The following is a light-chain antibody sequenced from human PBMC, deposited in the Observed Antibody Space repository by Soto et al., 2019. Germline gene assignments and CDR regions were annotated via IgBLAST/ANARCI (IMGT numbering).Light chain of an antibody. CDR1: QSISSFY. V-gene: IGKV3-20*01. J-gene: IGKJ1*01. CDR2: DAS. Sequence: EIVLTQSPGTLSLSPGERATLSCRASQSISSFYLAWYQQTPGQAPRLLIYDASSRAAGIPDRFSGGGSGTDFTLTISRLELEDFGVYYCQQYGGSPRTFGQGTKVEIK. CDR3: QQYGGSPRT.